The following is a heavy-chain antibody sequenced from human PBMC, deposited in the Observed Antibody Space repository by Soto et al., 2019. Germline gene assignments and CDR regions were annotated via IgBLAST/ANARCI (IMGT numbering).Heavy chain of an antibody. V-gene: IGHV1-18*04. D-gene: IGHD6-19*01. CDR2: ISAYNGNT. Sequence: ASVKVSCKASGYTFTSYGISWVRQAPGQGLEWMGWISAYNGNTNYAQKLQGRVTMTTDTSTSTAYMELRSLRSDDTAVYYCARVYSSGRQEYYFDYWGQGTLVTVSS. J-gene: IGHJ4*02. CDR3: ARVYSSGRQEYYFDY. CDR1: GYTFTSYG.